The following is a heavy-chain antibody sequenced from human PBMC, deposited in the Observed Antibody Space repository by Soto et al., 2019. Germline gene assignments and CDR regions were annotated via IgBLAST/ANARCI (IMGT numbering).Heavy chain of an antibody. CDR1: GYTFTSYG. Sequence: QVQLVQSGAEVKKPGASVKVSCKASGYTFTSYGISWVRQAPGQGLECMGWISAYNGNTNYAQKLQGRVTMTTDTSTSTAYMELRSLRSDDTAVYYCARGRDTSSWYISYYYYGMDVWGQGTTVTVSS. D-gene: IGHD6-13*01. CDR3: ARGRDTSSWYISYYYYGMDV. CDR2: ISAYNGNT. V-gene: IGHV1-18*01. J-gene: IGHJ6*02.